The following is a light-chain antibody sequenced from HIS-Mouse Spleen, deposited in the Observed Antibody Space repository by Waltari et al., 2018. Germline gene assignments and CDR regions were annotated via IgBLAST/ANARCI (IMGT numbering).Light chain of an antibody. Sequence: QSALTQPASVSASPGQSSTISCTGTSSDVGSYNLVSWYHQHPGKAPKLMIYEGSKRPSGVSNRFSGSKSGNTASLTISGLQAEDEADYYCCSYAGSSTWVFGGGTKLTVL. CDR1: SSDVGSYNL. CDR2: EGS. V-gene: IGLV2-23*01. CDR3: CSYAGSSTWV. J-gene: IGLJ3*02.